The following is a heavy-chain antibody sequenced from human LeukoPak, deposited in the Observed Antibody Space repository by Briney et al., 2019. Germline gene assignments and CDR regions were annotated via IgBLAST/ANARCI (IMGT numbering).Heavy chain of an antibody. Sequence: QAGGSLRLSCAASGFTFSSYWMSWVRQAPGKGLEWVANIKQDGSEKYYVDSVKGRFTISRDNAKNSLYLQMNSLRAEDTAVYYCAKEATVTPGNVNWFDPWGQGTLVTVSS. D-gene: IGHD4-17*01. J-gene: IGHJ5*02. CDR3: AKEATVTPGNVNWFDP. CDR1: GFTFSSYW. V-gene: IGHV3-7*03. CDR2: IKQDGSEK.